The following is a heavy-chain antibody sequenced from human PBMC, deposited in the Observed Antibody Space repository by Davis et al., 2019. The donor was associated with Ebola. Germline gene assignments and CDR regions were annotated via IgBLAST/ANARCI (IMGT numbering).Heavy chain of an antibody. CDR2: ISSSSSYI. Sequence: PGGSLRLSCAASGFTFSSYSMNWVRQAPGKGLEWVSSISSSSSYIYYADSVKGRFTISRDNARASLYLRMNSLRAEDSALYYCARDRRAYYEGSGSHPYYFYGMDVWGKGTTITVSS. CDR3: ARDRRAYYEGSGSHPYYFYGMDV. J-gene: IGHJ6*04. CDR1: GFTFSSYS. D-gene: IGHD3-22*01. V-gene: IGHV3-21*01.